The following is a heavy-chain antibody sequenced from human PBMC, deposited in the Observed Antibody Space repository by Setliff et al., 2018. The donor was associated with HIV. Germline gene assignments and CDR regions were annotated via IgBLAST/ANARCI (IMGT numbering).Heavy chain of an antibody. J-gene: IGHJ4*02. V-gene: IGHV4-39*01. Sequence: SETLSLTCIVSGGSFSSSSYSWGWIRLPPGKGLEWIGSIDYSGRTYYNPSLKSRVTISVDTSKNQYSLKLSSVTAADTAVYYCARLAASIAARRRFDYWGQGALVTVSS. CDR3: ARLAASIAARRRFDY. CDR1: GGSFSSSSYS. CDR2: IDYSGRT. D-gene: IGHD6-6*01.